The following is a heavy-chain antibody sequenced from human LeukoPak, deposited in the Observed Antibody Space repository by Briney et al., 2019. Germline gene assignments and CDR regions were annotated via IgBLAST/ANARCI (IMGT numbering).Heavy chain of an antibody. D-gene: IGHD6-6*01. CDR1: GFSFSNFW. CDR3: ARGGGSSS. CDR2: IKPDGSAT. J-gene: IGHJ5*02. V-gene: IGHV3-7*02. Sequence: QPGGSLRLSCAASGFSFSNFWMSWVRQAPGKGLEWVANIKPDGSATNYVDSVKGRFTISRDNAKNPLDLQMNSLRAEDTAVYYCARGGGSSSWGQGTLVTVSS.